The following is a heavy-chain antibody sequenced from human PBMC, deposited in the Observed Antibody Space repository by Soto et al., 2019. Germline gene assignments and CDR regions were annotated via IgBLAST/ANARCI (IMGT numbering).Heavy chain of an antibody. CDR2: ISGSNTSP. CDR1: GFTFTSYA. J-gene: IGHJ4*02. CDR3: AKLGQDFWSGWAFYFDY. V-gene: IGHV3-23*01. Sequence: VGSLRLSCAASGFTFTSYAMAWVRQAPGMGLEWVSSISGSNTSPKYADSVKGRFTISRDNSQNMLYLQMNGLRAEDTAIYYCAKLGQDFWSGWAFYFDYWGQGALVPVSS. D-gene: IGHD3-3*01.